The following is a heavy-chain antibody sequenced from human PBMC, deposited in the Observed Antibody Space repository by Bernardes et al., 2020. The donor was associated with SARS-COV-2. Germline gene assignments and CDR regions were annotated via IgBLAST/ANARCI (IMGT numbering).Heavy chain of an antibody. D-gene: IGHD1-26*01. CDR2: ITSSSRYI. J-gene: IGHJ4*02. CDR1: GFTFSSYS. CDR3: AREGGNYPPEYFDY. V-gene: IGHV3-21*01. Sequence: GGSLRLSRVASGFTFSSYSMNWVRQAPGKELEYVSSITSSSRYIQYADSVKGRFTISRDNARNSLYLQMHSLRAEDTAVYYCAREGGNYPPEYFDYWGQGILVTVSS.